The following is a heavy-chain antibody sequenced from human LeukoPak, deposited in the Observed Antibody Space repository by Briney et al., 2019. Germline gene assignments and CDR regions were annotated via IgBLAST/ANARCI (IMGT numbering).Heavy chain of an antibody. V-gene: IGHV1-69*06. Sequence: GASVKVSCKASGGTFSSYAISWVRQAPGQGLEWMGGIIPIFGTANYAQKFQGRVTITADKSTSTAYMELSSLRSEDTAVYYCAIPFCTNGACHIDYWGQGTLVTVSS. CDR1: GGTFSSYA. J-gene: IGHJ4*02. D-gene: IGHD2-8*01. CDR2: IIPIFGTA. CDR3: AIPFCTNGACHIDY.